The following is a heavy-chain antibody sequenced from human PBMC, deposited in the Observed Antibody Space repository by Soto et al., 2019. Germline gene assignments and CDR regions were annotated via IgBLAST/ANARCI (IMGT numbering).Heavy chain of an antibody. Sequence: EVQLVESGGGLVQPGGSLRLSCAASGFTVSSNYMSWVRQAPGKGLEWVSVIYSGGSTYYADSVKGRFTISRDNTKNTLYLQMNSLGAEDTAVYDCARDSMVRGVISYYYSMDVWGKGTTVTVSS. J-gene: IGHJ6*03. V-gene: IGHV3-66*01. CDR2: IYSGGST. CDR3: ARDSMVRGVISYYYSMDV. D-gene: IGHD3-10*01. CDR1: GFTVSSNY.